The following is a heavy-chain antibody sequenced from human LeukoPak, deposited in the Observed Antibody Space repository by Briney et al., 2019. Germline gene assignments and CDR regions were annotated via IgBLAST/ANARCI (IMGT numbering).Heavy chain of an antibody. CDR2: IKPDGSGT. D-gene: IGHD5-18*01. J-gene: IGHJ4*02. Sequence: GGSLKLSCAASGFTFSSYGMHWVRQAPGKGLEWVANIKPDGSGTYYVDSVKGRFTISRDNAKNSLYLQMNSLRAEDTAVYYCARADWDTAMIDYWGQGTMVTVSS. CDR3: ARADWDTAMIDY. V-gene: IGHV3-7*01. CDR1: GFTFSSYG.